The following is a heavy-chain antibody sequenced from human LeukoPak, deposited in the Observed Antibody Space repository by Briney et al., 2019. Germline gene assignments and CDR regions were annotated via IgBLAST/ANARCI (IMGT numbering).Heavy chain of an antibody. CDR1: GFRFSGYW. CDR2: IKGGGSET. Sequence: GGSLRLSCAASGFRFSGYWMTWVRQAPGKGLEWVANIKGGGSETSYVTSVRGRFTISRDNAKNSLYLQMNNLRVEDTAVYYCAREEVKSFDNWGQGTLVTVSS. CDR3: AREEVKSFDN. V-gene: IGHV3-7*03. J-gene: IGHJ4*02.